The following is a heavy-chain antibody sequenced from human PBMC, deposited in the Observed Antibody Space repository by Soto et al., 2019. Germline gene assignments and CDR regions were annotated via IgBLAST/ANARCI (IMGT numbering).Heavy chain of an antibody. CDR2: ISAYNGNT. CDR3: ARVSPQSYDFWSGYLRGRGWFDP. J-gene: IGHJ5*02. Sequence: ASVKVSSKASGYTFTSYGISWVRQAPGQGLEWMGWISAYNGNTNYAQKLQGRVTMTTDTFTSTAYMELRSLRSDDTAVYYCARVSPQSYDFWSGYLRGRGWFDPWGQGTLVTVSS. V-gene: IGHV1-18*01. CDR1: GYTFTSYG. D-gene: IGHD3-3*01.